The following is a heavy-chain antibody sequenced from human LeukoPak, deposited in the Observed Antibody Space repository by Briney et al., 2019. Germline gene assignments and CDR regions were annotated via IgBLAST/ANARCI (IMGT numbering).Heavy chain of an antibody. J-gene: IGHJ5*02. D-gene: IGHD3-10*01. CDR3: TTGWAITMVRGVKSSWFDP. Sequence: GGSLRLSCAASGFTFSNAWMSWVRQAPGKGLEWVGRIKSKTDGGTTDYAAPVKGRFTISRDDSKNTLYLQMNSLKTEDTAVYYCTTGWAITMVRGVKSSWFDPWGQGTLVTVSS. CDR1: GFTFSNAW. CDR2: IKSKTDGGTT. V-gene: IGHV3-15*01.